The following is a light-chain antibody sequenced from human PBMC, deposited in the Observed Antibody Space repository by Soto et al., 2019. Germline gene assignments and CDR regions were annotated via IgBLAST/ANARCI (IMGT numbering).Light chain of an antibody. CDR1: QSISSW. Sequence: DIQMTQSPSTLSASVGDRVTITCRASQSISSWLAWYQQKPGKAPKLLIYDASSLESGVPSRFSGSGSGTEFTLTSSSLQPDDFAAYLCQQYNSYWTFGQGTKGEIK. CDR2: DAS. V-gene: IGKV1-5*01. CDR3: QQYNSYWT. J-gene: IGKJ1*01.